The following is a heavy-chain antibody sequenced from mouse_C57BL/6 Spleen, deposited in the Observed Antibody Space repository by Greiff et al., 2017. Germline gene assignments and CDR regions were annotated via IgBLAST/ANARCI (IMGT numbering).Heavy chain of an antibody. V-gene: IGHV1-82*01. J-gene: IGHJ1*03. CDR1: GYAFSSSW. CDR3: ASSYGISFSDV. Sequence: VQLQQSGPELVKPGASVKISCKASGYAFSSSWMNWVKQRPGKGLEWIGRIYPGDGDTNYNGKFKGKATLTADKSSSTAYVQLSSLTSEDSAVYFCASSYGISFSDVWGTGATVTVSS. D-gene: IGHD1-1*01. CDR2: IYPGDGDT.